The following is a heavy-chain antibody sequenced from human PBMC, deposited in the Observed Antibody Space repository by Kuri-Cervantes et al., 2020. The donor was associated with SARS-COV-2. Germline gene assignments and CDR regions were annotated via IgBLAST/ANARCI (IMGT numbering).Heavy chain of an antibody. D-gene: IGHD3/OR15-3a*01. CDR1: GGSISSSSYY. V-gene: IGHV4-39*01. Sequence: LRLSCTVSGGSISSSSYYWGWIRQPPGKGLEWIGSIYYSGTTYYNPSLKSRVTISVDTSKNQFSLRLSSVTAADTAVYYCASPRDWYYYGMDVWGQGTTVTVSS. CDR3: ASPRDWYYYGMDV. CDR2: IYYSGTT. J-gene: IGHJ6*02.